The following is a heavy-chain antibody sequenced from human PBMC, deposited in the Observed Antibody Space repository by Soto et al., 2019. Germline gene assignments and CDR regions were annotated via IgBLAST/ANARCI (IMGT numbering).Heavy chain of an antibody. Sequence: ASVKVSCKASGGTFSSYAISWVRQAPGQGLEWMGGIIPIFGTANYAQKFQGRVTITADKSTSTAYMELSSLRSEDTAVYYCARLVLGFLGVDVWGQGTTVTVSS. CDR3: ARLVLGFLGVDV. CDR1: GGTFSSYA. V-gene: IGHV1-69*06. CDR2: IIPIFGTA. D-gene: IGHD3-3*01. J-gene: IGHJ6*02.